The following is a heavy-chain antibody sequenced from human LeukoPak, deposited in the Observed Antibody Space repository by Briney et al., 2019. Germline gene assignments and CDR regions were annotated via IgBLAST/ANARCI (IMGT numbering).Heavy chain of an antibody. CDR2: IYSGGST. Sequence: GGSLRLSCAASGFTVSSNYMSWVRQAPGKGLEWVSVIYSGGSTYYVDSVKGRFTISRDNSKNTLYMQMNSLRAEDTAVYYCAKVINSGYYYYFDYWGQGTLVTVSS. D-gene: IGHD3-22*01. J-gene: IGHJ4*02. CDR1: GFTVSSNY. V-gene: IGHV3-53*01. CDR3: AKVINSGYYYYFDY.